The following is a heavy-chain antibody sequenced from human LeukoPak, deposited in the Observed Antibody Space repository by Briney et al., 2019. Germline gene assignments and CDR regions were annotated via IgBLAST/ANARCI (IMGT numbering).Heavy chain of an antibody. Sequence: GGSLRLSCAASGFTFSSYSMNWVRQAPGKGLEWVSYISSSSSTIYYADSVKGRFTISRDNAKNSLYLQMNSLRAEDTAVYYCARDLAGITDYWGQGTLVTVSS. CDR1: GFTFSSYS. J-gene: IGHJ4*02. CDR2: ISSSSSTI. CDR3: ARDLAGITDY. V-gene: IGHV3-48*01. D-gene: IGHD1-14*01.